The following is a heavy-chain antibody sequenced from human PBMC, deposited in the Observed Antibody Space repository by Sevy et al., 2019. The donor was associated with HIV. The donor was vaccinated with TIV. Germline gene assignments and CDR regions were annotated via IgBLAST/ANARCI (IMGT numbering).Heavy chain of an antibody. Sequence: GGSLRLSCAASGFNFRIYAMHWVRQAPGKGLEWVAVISYDGSDKVYAESVKGRFTISRENSKNMVFLQLNSLGGDDTAVDYCATGRQGATYGYWGQGTPVTVSS. J-gene: IGHJ4*02. CDR3: ATGRQGATYGY. CDR2: ISYDGSDK. V-gene: IGHV3-30*03. CDR1: GFNFRIYA. D-gene: IGHD1-26*01.